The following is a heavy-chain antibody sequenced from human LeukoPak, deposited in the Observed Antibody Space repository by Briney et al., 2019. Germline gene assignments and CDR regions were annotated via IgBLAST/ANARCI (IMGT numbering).Heavy chain of an antibody. J-gene: IGHJ3*02. V-gene: IGHV4-59*08. CDR3: ARRRLMTPYGLFQGTSFDI. CDR1: GGSISSYY. D-gene: IGHD3-10*01. Sequence: PSETLSLTCTVSGGSISSYYWSWIRQPPGKGLEWIGYIYYSGSTNYNPSLKSRVTISVDTSKNQFSLKLSSVTAADTAVYYCARRRLMTPYGLFQGTSFDIWGQGTMVTVSS. CDR2: IYYSGST.